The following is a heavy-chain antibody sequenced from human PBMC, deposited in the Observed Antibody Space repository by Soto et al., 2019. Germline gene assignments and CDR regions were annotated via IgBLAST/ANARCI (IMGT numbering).Heavy chain of an antibody. CDR2: MYYSGTT. CDR3: AREVVVVPAANYYFDY. D-gene: IGHD2-2*01. V-gene: IGHV4-38-2*02. CDR1: GFSISSGYY. J-gene: IGHJ4*02. Sequence: PSETLSLTCAVSGFSISSGYYWGWIRQPPGKGLEWIASMYYSGTTYYNPSLKSRVAISVDTSKNQFSLKLSSVTAADTAVYYCAREVVVVPAANYYFDYWGQGTLVTVSS.